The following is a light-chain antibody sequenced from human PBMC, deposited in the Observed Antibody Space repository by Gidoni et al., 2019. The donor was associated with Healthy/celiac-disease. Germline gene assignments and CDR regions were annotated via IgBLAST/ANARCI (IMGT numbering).Light chain of an antibody. CDR1: QSISSY. V-gene: IGKV1-39*01. Sequence: DIQMTQSPSSLSASVGDRVTINCRASQSISSYLNWYQQKPGKAPKLLIYAASSLQSGVPSRFSGSGSGTDFTLTISSLQPEDFATYYCQQSYSTPYSFGQGTKLEIQ. CDR3: QQSYSTPYS. CDR2: AAS. J-gene: IGKJ2*03.